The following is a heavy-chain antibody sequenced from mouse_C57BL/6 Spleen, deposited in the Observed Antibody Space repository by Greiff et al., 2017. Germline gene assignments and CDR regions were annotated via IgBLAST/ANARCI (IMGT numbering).Heavy chain of an antibody. CDR3: ARSDYGLKGWFAY. Sequence: VQLQQSGAELMKPGASVKLSCKATGYTFTGYWIAWVKQRPGQGLEWIGVIDPSDSYTNYNQKFKGKATLTVDTSSSTAYMQLSSLTSEDSAVYYCARSDYGLKGWFAYWGQGTLVTVSA. CDR1: GYTFTGYW. V-gene: IGHV1-59*01. J-gene: IGHJ3*01. CDR2: IDPSDSYT. D-gene: IGHD1-1*01.